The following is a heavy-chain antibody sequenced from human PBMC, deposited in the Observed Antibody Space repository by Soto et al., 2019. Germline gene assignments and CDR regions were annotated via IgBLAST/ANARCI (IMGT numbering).Heavy chain of an antibody. CDR2: IFYSGSS. J-gene: IGHJ4*02. CDR1: GGPISSSNSH. V-gene: IGHV4-39*02. D-gene: IGHD1-26*01. CDR3: ARRGVGASKGFDY. Sequence: SETLSLTCTVSGGPISSSNSHWGWIRQAPGKGLEWIGNIFYSGSSYHSPSLESRVTLSVDTSKNHFSLKLSSVTAADTAVYYCARRGVGASKGFDYWGQGLLVTVSS.